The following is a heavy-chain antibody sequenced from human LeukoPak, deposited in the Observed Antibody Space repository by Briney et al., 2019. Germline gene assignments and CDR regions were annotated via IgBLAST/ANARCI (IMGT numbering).Heavy chain of an antibody. CDR2: ISWNSGSI. Sequence: PGGSLRLSCAASGFTFDDYAMHWVRQAPGKGLEWVSGISWNSGSIGYADSVKGRFTISRDNAKNSLYLQMNSLRAEDTALYYCAKSYISGSGSYLAAFDIWGQGTMVTVSS. D-gene: IGHD3-10*01. CDR1: GFTFDDYA. J-gene: IGHJ3*02. V-gene: IGHV3-9*01. CDR3: AKSYISGSGSYLAAFDI.